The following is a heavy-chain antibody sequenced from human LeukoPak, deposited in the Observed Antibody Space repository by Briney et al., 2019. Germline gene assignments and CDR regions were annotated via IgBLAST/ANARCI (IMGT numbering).Heavy chain of an antibody. CDR3: ARKRGALLYYYGMDV. CDR2: ISAYNGNT. J-gene: IGHJ6*02. Sequence: GASVKVSCKASGYTFTSYGISWVRQAPGQGLEWMGWISAYNGNTNYANKLQGRVTMTTDTSTSTAYMELRSLRSDDTAVYYCARKRGALLYYYGMDVWGQGTTVTVSS. D-gene: IGHD2-15*01. CDR1: GYTFTSYG. V-gene: IGHV1-18*01.